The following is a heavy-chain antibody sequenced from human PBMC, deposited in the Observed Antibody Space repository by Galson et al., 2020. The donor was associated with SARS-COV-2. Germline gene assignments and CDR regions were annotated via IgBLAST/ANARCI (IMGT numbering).Heavy chain of an antibody. Sequence: ASVKVSCKTSGYTFTAYYIHWVRQAPGQGLEWMGWINPNTGGTNYAHKFQGWVTRTRDTSISTAYMALSRLKSDDTAVYYWARETEMATFNYFDYWGQGTLVTVSS. J-gene: IGHJ4*02. V-gene: IGHV1-2*04. CDR3: ARETEMATFNYFDY. CDR2: INPNTGGT. CDR1: GYTFTAYY. D-gene: IGHD5-12*01.